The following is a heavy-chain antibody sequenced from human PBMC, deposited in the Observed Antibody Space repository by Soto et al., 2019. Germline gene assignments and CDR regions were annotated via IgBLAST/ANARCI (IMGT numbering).Heavy chain of an antibody. CDR3: ARWIGGYCSSNGCYTFDP. J-gene: IGHJ5*02. CDR2: ISYDGTIT. Sequence: GGSLRLSCAASGFTISNYGMHWVRQAPGKGLEWVAVISYDGTITYYADSVKGRFTISRDNSKNTLYLQMNSLGAEDTAVYYCARWIGGYCSSNGCYTFDPWGQGTLVTVSS. CDR1: GFTISNYG. V-gene: IGHV3-30-3*01. D-gene: IGHD2-2*02.